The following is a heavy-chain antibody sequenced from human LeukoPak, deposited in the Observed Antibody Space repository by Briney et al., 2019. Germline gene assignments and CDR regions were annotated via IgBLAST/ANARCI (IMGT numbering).Heavy chain of an antibody. Sequence: PGGSLRLSCAASGFAFSSYRMSWVRQAPGKGLEWVGHIKEDGSQIDYVDSVKGRFTISRDNARNSLYLQLSSLRADDTAMYYCARVHWYFDYWGRGTLVIVSS. V-gene: IGHV3-7*04. CDR2: IKEDGSQI. CDR1: GFAFSSYR. CDR3: ARVHWYFDY. J-gene: IGHJ2*01.